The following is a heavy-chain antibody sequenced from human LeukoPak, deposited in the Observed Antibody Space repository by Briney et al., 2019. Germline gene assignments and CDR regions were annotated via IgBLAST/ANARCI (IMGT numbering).Heavy chain of an antibody. CDR2: IKQDGSEK. V-gene: IGHV3-7*04. Sequence: GGSLRLSCAASGFTFSSYWMSWVRQAPGKGLEWVANIKQDGSEKYYVDSEKGRFTISRDNAKNSLYLQMNSLRAEDTAVYYCARDRRDSSGWYYYYYGMDVWGRGTTVTVSS. CDR1: GFTFSSYW. D-gene: IGHD6-19*01. CDR3: ARDRRDSSGWYYYYYGMDV. J-gene: IGHJ6*02.